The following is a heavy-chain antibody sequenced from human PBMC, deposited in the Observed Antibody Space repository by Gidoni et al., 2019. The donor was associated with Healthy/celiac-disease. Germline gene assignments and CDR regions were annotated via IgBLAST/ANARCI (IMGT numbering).Heavy chain of an antibody. CDR3: ARDKVFVGATDACDI. J-gene: IGHJ3*02. Sequence: QVHLVQSGAEVKKPGASVTVSCKASGYTFPSYGISWVRQAPGQGLEWMGWISPYNGNTNYAQKLQCRVTRTTDTSTSTAYMELRSRRSDDKAVYYCARDKVFVGATDACDIWGQGTMVTVSS. CDR1: GYTFPSYG. D-gene: IGHD1-26*01. V-gene: IGHV1-18*01. CDR2: ISPYNGNT.